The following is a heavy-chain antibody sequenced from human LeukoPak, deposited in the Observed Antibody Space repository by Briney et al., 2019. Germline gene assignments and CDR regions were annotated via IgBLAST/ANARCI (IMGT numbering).Heavy chain of an antibody. V-gene: IGHV4-39*07. D-gene: IGHD3-10*01. CDR3: ATDRWVRGGNNWFDP. Sequence: SETLSLTCTVSGGSISSSSYYWGWIRQPPGKGLEWIGSLYYSGSTYYNPSRKSRVTIAVDTSKNQFSLKPPSLPAADTAVYYSATDRWVRGGNNWFDPWGQGTLVTVSS. CDR1: GGSISSSSYY. CDR2: LYYSGST. J-gene: IGHJ5*02.